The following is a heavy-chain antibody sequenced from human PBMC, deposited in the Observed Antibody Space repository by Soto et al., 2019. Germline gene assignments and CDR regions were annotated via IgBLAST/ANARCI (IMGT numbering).Heavy chain of an antibody. Sequence: NPSETLSLTCAVYGGSFSGYYWSWIRQPPGKGLEWIGEINHSGSTNYNPSLKSRVTISVDTSKNQFSLKLSSVTAADTAVYYCARGRWGKRGYSYGSKDQNFDYWGQGTLVTVSS. CDR3: ARGRWGKRGYSYGSKDQNFDY. V-gene: IGHV4-34*01. D-gene: IGHD5-18*01. CDR1: GGSFSGYY. CDR2: INHSGST. J-gene: IGHJ4*02.